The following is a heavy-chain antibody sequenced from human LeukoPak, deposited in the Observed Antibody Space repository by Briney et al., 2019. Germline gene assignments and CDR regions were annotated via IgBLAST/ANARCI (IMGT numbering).Heavy chain of an antibody. CDR3: ARAMWGDAFDI. V-gene: IGHV3-30-3*01. Sequence: PGGSLRLSCAASGFTFNDYAMYWVRQTPGKGLEWVTLISYDGYDKSYADSVRGRFTISRDNSKNTLYLQMDSLRSEDTAVYYCARAMWGDAFDIWGQGTMVTVSS. CDR2: ISYDGYDK. CDR1: GFTFNDYA. J-gene: IGHJ3*02. D-gene: IGHD3-16*01.